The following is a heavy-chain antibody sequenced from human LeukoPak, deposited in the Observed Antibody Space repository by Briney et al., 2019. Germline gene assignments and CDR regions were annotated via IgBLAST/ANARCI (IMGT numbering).Heavy chain of an antibody. D-gene: IGHD3-10*01. CDR1: GFTIGGFA. CDR3: TTDLPTIPFDY. V-gene: IGHV3-23*01. Sequence: GGSLRLSCAASGFTIGGFAMTWVRQAPGKGLEWVSSIGSDYKTHYSESVKGRFAISRDNSQSTVFLQMNSLRAEDTAVYYCTTDLPTIPFDYWGLGTLVTVSS. J-gene: IGHJ4*02. CDR2: IGSDYKT.